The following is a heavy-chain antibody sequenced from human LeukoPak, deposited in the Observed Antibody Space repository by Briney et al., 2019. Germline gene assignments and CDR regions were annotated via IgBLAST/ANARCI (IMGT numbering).Heavy chain of an antibody. V-gene: IGHV3-21*01. CDR1: GFTFSNAW. D-gene: IGHD3-10*01. CDR3: ARDRVASGRFGEVAS. Sequence: GGSLRLSCAASGFTFSNAWMSWVRQAPGKGLEWVSFISGGGSYIYYAESVKGRFTISRDNAKNSLYLQMNSLRAEDTAIYYCARDRVASGRFGEVASWGQGTLVTVSS. CDR2: ISGGGSYI. J-gene: IGHJ5*02.